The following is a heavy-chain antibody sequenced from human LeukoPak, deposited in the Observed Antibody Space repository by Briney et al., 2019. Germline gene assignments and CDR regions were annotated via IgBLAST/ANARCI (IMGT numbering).Heavy chain of an antibody. D-gene: IGHD2-2*01. Sequence: PSETLSLTCTVSGVSISGSSYYWGWIRQPPGKGLEWIGSIYYSGTTYYNPSLKSRVTMSVDTSKNQFSLKLSSVTAADTAVYYCARGQLQGPRYYYYYGMDVWGQGTTVTVSS. CDR1: GVSISGSSYY. CDR3: ARGQLQGPRYYYYYGMDV. J-gene: IGHJ6*02. CDR2: IYYSGTT. V-gene: IGHV4-39*07.